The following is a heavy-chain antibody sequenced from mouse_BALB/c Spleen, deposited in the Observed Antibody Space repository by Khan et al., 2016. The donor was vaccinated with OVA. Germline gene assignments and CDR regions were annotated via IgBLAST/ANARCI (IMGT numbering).Heavy chain of an antibody. CDR1: GYTFTDYY. CDR3: AREWGDWFAY. V-gene: IGHV1-77*01. Sequence: QVQLKESGAELARPGASVKLSCKASGYTFTDYYINWVKQRTGQGLEWIGEIYPGSNNTYYNEKFKGKATLTADKSSSTACMQLSSLTSEDSAVYFCAREWGDWFAYWGQGTLVTVSA. J-gene: IGHJ3*01. CDR2: IYPGSNNT.